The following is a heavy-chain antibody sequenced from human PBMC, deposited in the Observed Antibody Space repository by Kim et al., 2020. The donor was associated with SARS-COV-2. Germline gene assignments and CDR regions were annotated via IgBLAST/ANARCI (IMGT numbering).Heavy chain of an antibody. D-gene: IGHD6-13*01. J-gene: IGHJ3*02. Sequence: PSLKRRVTISVDTSKNQFSLKLSSVTAADTAVYYCARWPSSSWFRNAFDIWGQGTMVTVSS. V-gene: IGHV4-34*01. CDR3: ARWPSSSWFRNAFDI.